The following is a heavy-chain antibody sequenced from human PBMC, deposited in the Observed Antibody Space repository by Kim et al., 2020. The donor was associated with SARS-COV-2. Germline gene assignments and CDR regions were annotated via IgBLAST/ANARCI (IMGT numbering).Heavy chain of an antibody. J-gene: IGHJ5*02. CDR3: AGPHGDP. CDR1: GFTVNGVY. CDR2: ISGGGDR. V-gene: IGHV3-66*04. Sequence: GGSLRISCAASGFTVNGVYMTWVRLAPGKGLEWVSLISGGGDRFYANSVKGRFTISRDNSNNTLYLQMDSLRAEDTAVYYCAGPHGDPWGQGTLVTVSS.